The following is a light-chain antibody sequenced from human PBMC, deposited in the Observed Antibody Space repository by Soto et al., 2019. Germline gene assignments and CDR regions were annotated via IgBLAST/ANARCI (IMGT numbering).Light chain of an antibody. CDR2: LGS. V-gene: IGKV2-28*01. CDR3: MQALEILYT. CDR1: QSLLHSNGYNY. Sequence: DLVMTQSPLSLPVTPGEPASISCRSSQSLLHSNGYNYLSWYLQKPGRSAQLLIYLGSNRASGVPDRFSGSGSGTDFTLEISRVEAEDVGIYFCMQALEILYTFGQGTKLEIK. J-gene: IGKJ2*01.